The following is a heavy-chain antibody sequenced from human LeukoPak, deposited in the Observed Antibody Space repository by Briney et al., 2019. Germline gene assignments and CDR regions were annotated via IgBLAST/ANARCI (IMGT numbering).Heavy chain of an antibody. CDR1: GDSIRSHY. V-gene: IGHV4-59*08. J-gene: IGHJ6*03. Sequence: SETLSLTCTVSGDSIRSHYWSWIRQSPGKGLEWIGYIYVTGSTRYNPYLQSRVTISADTSRNQFFLKMSSVTAADTAVYYCARHIGGGIEDMDVWGKGTKVTVSS. CDR3: ARHIGGGIEDMDV. D-gene: IGHD3-16*02. CDR2: IYVTGST.